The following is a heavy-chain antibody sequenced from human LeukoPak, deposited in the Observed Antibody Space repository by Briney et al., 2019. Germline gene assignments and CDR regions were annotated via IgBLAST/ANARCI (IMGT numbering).Heavy chain of an antibody. CDR2: MIPNSGNT. CDR3: ARGVGGNGWYFDL. J-gene: IGHJ2*01. D-gene: IGHD4-23*01. Sequence: ASVKVSCKASGYTFTTYYNNGVRQAPGRGLEWMGSMIPNSGNTDYAQKFQGRVTMTRDTSISTAYMELSSLRSEDTAVYYCARGVGGNGWYFDLWGRGTLVTVSS. CDR1: GYTFTTYY. V-gene: IGHV1-8*01.